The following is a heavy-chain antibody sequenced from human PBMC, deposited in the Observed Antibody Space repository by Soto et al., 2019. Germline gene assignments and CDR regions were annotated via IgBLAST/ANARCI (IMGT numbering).Heavy chain of an antibody. J-gene: IGHJ4*02. CDR1: DDSISNFY. D-gene: IGHD3-22*01. V-gene: IGHV4-59*01. CDR3: ARAPMVLTRSYFDS. Sequence: SETLSLTCTVSDDSISNFYWSWIRQPPGKGLEWIGYISSSGNTNYNPSLKSRVSISVDTSKNQFSLNLTSVTAADTGVYYCARAPMVLTRSYFDSWGQGTPVTVYS. CDR2: ISSSGNT.